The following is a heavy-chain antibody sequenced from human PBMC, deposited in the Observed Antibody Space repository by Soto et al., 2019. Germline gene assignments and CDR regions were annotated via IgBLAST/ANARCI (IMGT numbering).Heavy chain of an antibody. CDR3: ARNDDGGGYS. CDR2: ISSGSSYI. Sequence: EVQLVESGGGLVKPGGSLRLSCAASGFSFSNYNMNWVRQAPGKGLEWVSSISSGSSYIYYAASVKGRLTISRDNAKNSPYLQMNILRGEDTAVSDWARNDDGGGYSWGQGTLVTVSS. V-gene: IGHV3-21*01. CDR1: GFSFSNYN. D-gene: IGHD2-21*01. J-gene: IGHJ4*02.